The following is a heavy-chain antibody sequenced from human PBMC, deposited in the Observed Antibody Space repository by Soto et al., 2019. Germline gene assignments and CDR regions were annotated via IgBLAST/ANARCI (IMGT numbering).Heavy chain of an antibody. CDR3: ARDSVRFLEHFSKDYFDY. CDR1: GFTFSDYG. V-gene: IGHV3-33*08. J-gene: IGHJ4*01. CDR2: LWYDGSGE. D-gene: IGHD3-3*01. Sequence: QVHLMESGGGVVQPGGSLRLSCAGSGFTFSDYGMHWVRQAPGKGLEWVAVLWYDGSGEYYTDSVRGRFTISRVNSKNTLYLQMNNLRDEDTGVYYCARDSVRFLEHFSKDYFDYWGHGTRVTVSS.